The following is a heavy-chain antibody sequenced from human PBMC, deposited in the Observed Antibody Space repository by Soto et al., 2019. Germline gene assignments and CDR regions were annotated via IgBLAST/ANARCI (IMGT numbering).Heavy chain of an antibody. CDR3: ASSAGLYHLLNYDGLNV. V-gene: IGHV1-69*01. J-gene: IGHJ6*02. D-gene: IGHD6-13*01. Sequence: QVLLVQSSAEVKQPGSSVKVSCKASGGTFTSTAFSWVRQAPGQGLEWMGGIIPVLGTPNYAQKFQARLTVTADASTTTVHMELSSLRSDDTAVYYCASSAGLYHLLNYDGLNVWGQGTTVTVSS. CDR1: GGTFTSTA. CDR2: IIPVLGTP.